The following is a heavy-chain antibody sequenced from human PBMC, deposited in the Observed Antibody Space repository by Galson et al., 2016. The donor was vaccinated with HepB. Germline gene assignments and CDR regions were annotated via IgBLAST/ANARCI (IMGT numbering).Heavy chain of an antibody. Sequence: SLRLSCAASGFTFSDYYMSWIRQAPGKGLEWVSYISSISYYINYADSVKGRFTISRDNAENSLYLQMNNLRAEDTAVYHCARVGLGARSLVHYGMDVWGQGTTVTVSS. CDR1: GFTFSDYY. CDR3: ARVGLGARSLVHYGMDV. D-gene: IGHD3-16*01. CDR2: ISSISYYI. J-gene: IGHJ6*02. V-gene: IGHV3-11*06.